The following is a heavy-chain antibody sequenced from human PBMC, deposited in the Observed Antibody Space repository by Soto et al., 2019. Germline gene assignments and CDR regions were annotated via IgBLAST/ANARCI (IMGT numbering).Heavy chain of an antibody. V-gene: IGHV4-59*08. Sequence: SETLSLTCTVSGGSISSYYWSWIRQPPGKGLEWIGYIYYSGSTNYNPSLKSRVTISVDTSKNQFSLKLSSVTAADTAVYYCARLGTTNYYDSSGGDYWVQGNLVTVS. D-gene: IGHD3-22*01. CDR1: GGSISSYY. CDR3: ARLGTTNYYDSSGGDY. J-gene: IGHJ4*02. CDR2: IYYSGST.